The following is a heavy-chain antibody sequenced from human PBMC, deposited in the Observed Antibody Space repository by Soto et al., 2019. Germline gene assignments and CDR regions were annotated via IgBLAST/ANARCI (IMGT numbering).Heavy chain of an antibody. Sequence: SETLSLTCTVSGGSISSSSYYWGWIRQPPGKGLEWIGSIYYSGSTYYNPSLKSRVTISVATSKNQFSLKLSSVTAADTAVYYCARVSRYSSSSHSYFDYWGQGTLVTVSS. CDR3: ARVSRYSSSSHSYFDY. V-gene: IGHV4-39*07. CDR2: IYYSGST. J-gene: IGHJ4*02. D-gene: IGHD6-6*01. CDR1: GGSISSSSYY.